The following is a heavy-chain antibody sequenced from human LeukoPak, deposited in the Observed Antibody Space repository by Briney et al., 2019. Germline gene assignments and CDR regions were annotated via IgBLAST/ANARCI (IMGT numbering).Heavy chain of an antibody. D-gene: IGHD3-10*01. CDR3: AKEWDNSGTYFPFYFDY. Sequence: PGGSLRLSCAASGFTFSSYAMNWVRQAPGKRLEWVSAISGGGGSTYYADSVKGRFTISRHNSKNTLYLQMNSLRAEDTAVYYCAKEWDNSGTYFPFYFDYWGQGMLVTVSS. J-gene: IGHJ4*02. CDR2: ISGGGGST. V-gene: IGHV3-23*01. CDR1: GFTFSSYA.